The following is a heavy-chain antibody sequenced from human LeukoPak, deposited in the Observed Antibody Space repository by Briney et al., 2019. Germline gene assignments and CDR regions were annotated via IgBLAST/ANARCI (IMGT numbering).Heavy chain of an antibody. V-gene: IGHV4-39*01. J-gene: IGHJ5*02. D-gene: IGHD3-10*01. CDR1: GGSISSSSYY. CDR3: ARHQAEYYYGSGSLRNNWFDP. Sequence: PSETLSLTCTVSGGSISSSSYYWGWIRQPPGKGLEWIGSIYYSGSTYYNPSLKSRVTISVDTSKNQLSLKLSSVTAADTAVYYCARHQAEYYYGSGSLRNNWFDPWGQGTLVTVSS. CDR2: IYYSGST.